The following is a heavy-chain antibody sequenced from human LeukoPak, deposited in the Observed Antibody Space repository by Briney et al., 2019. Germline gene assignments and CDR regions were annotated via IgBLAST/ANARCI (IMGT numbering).Heavy chain of an antibody. CDR3: TTDTSVMITFGGVY. J-gene: IGHJ4*02. Sequence: PGGSLRLSCAASGFTFSNAWMSWVRQAPGKGLEWVGRIKSKTDGGTTDYAAPVKGRFTISRDDSKSTLYLQMNSLKTEDTAVYYCTTDTSVMITFGGVYWGQGTLVTVSS. D-gene: IGHD3-16*01. CDR2: IKSKTDGGTT. CDR1: GFTFSNAW. V-gene: IGHV3-15*01.